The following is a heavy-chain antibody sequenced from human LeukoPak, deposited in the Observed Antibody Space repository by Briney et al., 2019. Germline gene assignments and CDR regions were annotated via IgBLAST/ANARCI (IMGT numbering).Heavy chain of an antibody. Sequence: GGSLRLSCAASGFTFSIYAMAWVRQAPGKGLEWVSGISGSGDSTYYADSVKGRFTISGDNSKNTLYLQMNSLRAEDTATYYCAKDLDSSGSRFDYWGQGTLVTVSS. CDR1: GFTFSIYA. CDR3: AKDLDSSGSRFDY. J-gene: IGHJ4*02. CDR2: ISGSGDST. V-gene: IGHV3-23*01. D-gene: IGHD3-22*01.